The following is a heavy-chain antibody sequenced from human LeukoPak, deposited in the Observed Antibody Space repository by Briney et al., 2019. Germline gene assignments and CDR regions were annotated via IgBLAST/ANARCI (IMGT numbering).Heavy chain of an antibody. Sequence: GGSLRLSCAASGFTFSSYAMHWVRQAPGKGLEWVAVISYDGSNKYYADSVKGRFTISRDNSKNTLYLQMNSLRAEDTAVYHCARFAAGGSYYYYMDVWGKGTTVTVSS. CDR1: GFTFSSYA. CDR2: ISYDGSNK. CDR3: ARFAAGGSYYYYMDV. D-gene: IGHD6-25*01. J-gene: IGHJ6*03. V-gene: IGHV3-30-3*01.